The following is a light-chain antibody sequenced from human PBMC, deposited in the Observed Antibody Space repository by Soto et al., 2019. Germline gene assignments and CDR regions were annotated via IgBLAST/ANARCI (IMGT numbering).Light chain of an antibody. Sequence: AIRMTQSPSSLSASTGDRVTITCRASQGISSYLAWYQQKPGKAPKLLIYAASTLQSGVPSRFSGSGSGTDLTITISCLQSEDFATYYRQQYYSYPLTFGGGTKVDIK. CDR2: AAS. CDR3: QQYYSYPLT. CDR1: QGISSY. V-gene: IGKV1-8*01. J-gene: IGKJ4*01.